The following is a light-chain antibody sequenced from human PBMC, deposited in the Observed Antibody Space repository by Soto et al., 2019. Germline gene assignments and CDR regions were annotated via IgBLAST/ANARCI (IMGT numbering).Light chain of an antibody. Sequence: QSALTQPASVSGSPGQSITISCTGTSSDVGGYDYVSWYQLHPGKAPKLMVFEVSNRPSGVSYRFSGSKSGNTASLTISGLQAEDEADYFCSSYSISTAHLFGNGTK. CDR3: SSYSISTAHL. J-gene: IGLJ1*01. V-gene: IGLV2-14*01. CDR2: EVS. CDR1: SSDVGGYDY.